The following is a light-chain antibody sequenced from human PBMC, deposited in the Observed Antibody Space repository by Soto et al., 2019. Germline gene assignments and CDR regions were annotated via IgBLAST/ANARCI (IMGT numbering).Light chain of an antibody. CDR1: QGISSF. J-gene: IGKJ2*01. CDR3: LQHESSPYT. CDR2: AAT. Sequence: DIQMTQSPSAMSASVGDRVTITCRASQGISSFLAWFQQKPGEVPKRLIYAATSLQSGVPYRFRGSGSGTEFTLTISSLQPEDFATYYCLQHESSPYTFGQGTKLEIK. V-gene: IGKV1-17*03.